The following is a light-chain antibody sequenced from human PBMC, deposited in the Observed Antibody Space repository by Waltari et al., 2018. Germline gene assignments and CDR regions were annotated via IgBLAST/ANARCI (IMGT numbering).Light chain of an antibody. CDR3: SSYTSSSTLYV. Sequence: QSALTQPASVSGSPGQSITISCTGTSSDVGGYNYVSWYQQHPGKAPKLMIYDVSNRPSWVSNRFAGSKSGNTASLNISGLQAEDEADYYCSSYTSSSTLYVFGTGTKVTVL. J-gene: IGLJ1*01. CDR1: SSDVGGYNY. V-gene: IGLV2-14*03. CDR2: DVS.